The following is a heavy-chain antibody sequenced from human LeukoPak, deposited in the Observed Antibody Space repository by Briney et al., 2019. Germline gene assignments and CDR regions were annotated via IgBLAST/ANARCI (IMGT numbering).Heavy chain of an antibody. V-gene: IGHV4-38-2*01. CDR2: IYHSGST. CDR3: ARHPMVRGVIIKFDP. J-gene: IGHJ5*02. Sequence: KPSETLSLTCAVSGYSIGSGYYWGWIRQPPGKGLEWIGSIYHSGSTYYNPSLKSRVAISVDTSKNQFSLKLSSVTAADTAVYYCARHPMVRGVIIKFDPWGQGTLVTVSS. D-gene: IGHD3-10*01. CDR1: GYSIGSGYY.